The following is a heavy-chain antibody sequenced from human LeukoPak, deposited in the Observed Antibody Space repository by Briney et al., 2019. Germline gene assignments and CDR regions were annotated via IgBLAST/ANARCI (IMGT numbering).Heavy chain of an antibody. J-gene: IGHJ6*03. CDR1: GGSFTGFY. D-gene: IGHD2-2*01. V-gene: IGHV4-34*01. CDR2: INHSGSL. Sequence: SETLSLTCAVYGGSFTGFYWSWIRQPPGKGLEWIGEINHSGSLNYNPSLKSRLTISVDTSKNQFSLKLSSVTAADTAVYYCARDRVPAEIHLRNYYYYYYMDVWGKGTTVTVSS. CDR3: ARDRVPAEIHLRNYYYYYYMDV.